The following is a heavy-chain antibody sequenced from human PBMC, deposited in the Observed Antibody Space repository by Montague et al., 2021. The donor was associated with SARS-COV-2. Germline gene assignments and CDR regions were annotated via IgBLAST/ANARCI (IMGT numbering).Heavy chain of an antibody. D-gene: IGHD6-13*01. Sequence: SLRLSLSASGFTFSSYEMNWVRQAPGKGLEWVSYISRSGSIIYYADSVKGRFTISRDNAKNSLYLQMNSLRAEDTAVYYCVREYIEAAGHGNDYWGQGTLVTVSS. CDR1: GFTFSSYE. J-gene: IGHJ4*02. CDR3: VREYIEAAGHGNDY. CDR2: ISRSGSII. V-gene: IGHV3-48*03.